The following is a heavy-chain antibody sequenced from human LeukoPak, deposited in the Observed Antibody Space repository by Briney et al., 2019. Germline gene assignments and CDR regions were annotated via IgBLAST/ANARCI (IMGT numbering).Heavy chain of an antibody. V-gene: IGHV4-38-2*01. CDR1: GYSLSSGYY. D-gene: IGHD3-10*01. CDR2: IYHSGST. J-gene: IGHJ4*02. CDR3: ARARYYGSGSKRGFDY. Sequence: PSETLSLTCAVSGYSLSSGYYWGWIRQPPGKGLEWIGSIYHSGSTYYNPSLKSRVTISVDTSKNQFSLKLSSVTAADTAVYYCARARYYGSGSKRGFDYWGQGTLVTVSS.